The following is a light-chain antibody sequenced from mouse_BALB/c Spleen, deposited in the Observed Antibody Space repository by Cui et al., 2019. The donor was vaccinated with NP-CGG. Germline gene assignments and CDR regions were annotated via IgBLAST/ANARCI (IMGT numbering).Light chain of an antibody. CDR2: GTN. V-gene: IGLV1*01. CDR1: TGAVTTSNY. Sequence: QAVVPQEPALTTSPGETVTLTCRSSTGAVTTSNYANWVQEKPDHLFTGLIGGTNNRAPGVPARFSGSLIGDKAALTITGAQTEDEAIYFCALWYSTHWVFGGGTKLTVL. CDR3: ALWYSTHWV. J-gene: IGLJ1*01.